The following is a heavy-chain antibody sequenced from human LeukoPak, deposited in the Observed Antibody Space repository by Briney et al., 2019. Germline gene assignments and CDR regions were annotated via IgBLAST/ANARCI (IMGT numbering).Heavy chain of an antibody. J-gene: IGHJ4*02. Sequence: PGGFLRLSCAASGFTFSSYAMSWVCQAPGKGLEWVSAISGSGGSTYYADSVKGRFTISRDNSKNTLYLQMNSLRAEDTAVYYCAKSYYGDYALYFDYWGQGTLVTVSS. V-gene: IGHV3-23*01. D-gene: IGHD4-17*01. CDR1: GFTFSSYA. CDR3: AKSYYGDYALYFDY. CDR2: ISGSGGST.